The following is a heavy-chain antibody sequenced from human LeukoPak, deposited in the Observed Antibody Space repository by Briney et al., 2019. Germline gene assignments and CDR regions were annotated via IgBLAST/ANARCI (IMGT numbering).Heavy chain of an antibody. V-gene: IGHV1-2*02. Sequence: ASVKVSCKASGYKFTGYYIHWVRQAPGQGLEWMGWINLNTGDTTYAQNFQGRVTMTRDTSITTAYMEVSRLRSDDTAVYYCARRDSSSDIDYWGQGTLVTVSS. CDR1: GYKFTGYY. CDR2: INLNTGDT. D-gene: IGHD6-13*01. CDR3: ARRDSSSDIDY. J-gene: IGHJ4*02.